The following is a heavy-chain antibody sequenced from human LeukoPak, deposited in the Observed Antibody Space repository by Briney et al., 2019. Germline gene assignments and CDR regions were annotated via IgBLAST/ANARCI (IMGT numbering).Heavy chain of an antibody. CDR1: GFTVTDNY. D-gene: IGHD6-6*01. CDR2: VYPDGRT. Sequence: GGSLRLSCAVSGFTVTDNYMSWVRQAPGKGLQWVSVVYPDGRTYYADSVKGRFTISRDNAKDTLFLQMDSLRVEDTALYYCTRGSSGRADPFDFWGQGTLVTVSS. V-gene: IGHV3-53*01. CDR3: TRGSSGRADPFDF. J-gene: IGHJ4*02.